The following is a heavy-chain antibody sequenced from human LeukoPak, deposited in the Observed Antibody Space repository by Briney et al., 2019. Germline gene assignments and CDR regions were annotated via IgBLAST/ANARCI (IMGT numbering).Heavy chain of an antibody. V-gene: IGHV4-31*03. CDR2: IYYGGST. Sequence: SQTLSLTCTVSGGSISSGGYYWSWIRQHPGKGLEWIGYIYYGGSTYYNPSLKSRVTISVDTSKNQFSLKLSSVTAADTAVYYCARAVIDSSGYYLGDWFDPWGQGTLVTVSS. CDR3: ARAVIDSSGYYLGDWFDP. CDR1: GGSISSGGYY. J-gene: IGHJ5*02. D-gene: IGHD3-22*01.